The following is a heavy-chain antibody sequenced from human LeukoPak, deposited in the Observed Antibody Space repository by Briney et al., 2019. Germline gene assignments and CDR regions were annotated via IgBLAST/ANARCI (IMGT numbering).Heavy chain of an antibody. CDR1: GGTFSNYA. Sequence: ASVKVSCKASGGTFSNYAISWVRQAPGQGLECMGGIIPIFGIANYAQNFQGRVTITTDESTSTAYMELSGLRSEDTAVYYCARDISTVVTPGYFDYWGQGTLVTVSS. V-gene: IGHV1-69*05. CDR2: IIPIFGIA. CDR3: ARDISTVVTPGYFDY. J-gene: IGHJ4*02. D-gene: IGHD4-23*01.